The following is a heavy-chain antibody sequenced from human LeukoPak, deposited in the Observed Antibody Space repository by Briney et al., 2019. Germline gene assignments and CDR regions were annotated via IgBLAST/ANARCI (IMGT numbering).Heavy chain of an antibody. CDR1: GFTFRSYA. CDR2: VSGSGGST. CDR3: AKPRAVGVNAFFDY. Sequence: QTGGSLRLPCAASGFTFRSYALRWVRQAPGKGLKGAPSVSGSGGSTYYADSVKGRFTISRDNSKNTLYLQMNSLRAEDTAVYYCAKPRAVGVNAFFDYWGQGTLVTVSS. J-gene: IGHJ4*02. V-gene: IGHV3-23*01.